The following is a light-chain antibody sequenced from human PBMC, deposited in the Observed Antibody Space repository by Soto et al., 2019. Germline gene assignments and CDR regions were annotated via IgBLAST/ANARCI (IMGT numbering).Light chain of an antibody. CDR3: QQYNNWPPWT. CDR1: QSVSSN. Sequence: EIVMTQSPATLSVSPGERATLSCRASQSVSSNLAGYQQTPGQAPRLLIYGASTRATGIPARFSGSGSGTEFTLNIRSMQAEDVAVYYCQQYNNWPPWTFGQGTKVEIK. CDR2: GAS. V-gene: IGKV3-15*01. J-gene: IGKJ1*01.